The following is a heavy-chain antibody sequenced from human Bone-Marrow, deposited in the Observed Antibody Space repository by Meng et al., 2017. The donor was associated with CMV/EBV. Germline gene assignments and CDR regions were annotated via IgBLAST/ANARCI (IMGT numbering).Heavy chain of an antibody. CDR3: AKVFLRWVSDAFDI. V-gene: IGHV3-30*02. J-gene: IGHJ3*02. CDR1: GFTFSSYG. D-gene: IGHD3-10*02. CDR2: IRYDGSNK. Sequence: GESLKISCAASGFTFSSYGMHWIRQAPGKGLEWVAFIRYDGSNKYYADSVKGRFTISRDNSKNTLYLQMNSLRAEDTAVYYCAKVFLRWVSDAFDIWGQGTMVTFSS.